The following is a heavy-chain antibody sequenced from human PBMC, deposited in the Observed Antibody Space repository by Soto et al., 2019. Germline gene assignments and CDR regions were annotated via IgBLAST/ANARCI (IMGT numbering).Heavy chain of an antibody. J-gene: IGHJ4*02. Sequence: PGGSLRLSCTASGVTFGDYALSWVRQAPGKGLEWVGFIRSKAYGGTTEYAASVKGRFTISRDDSKSIAYLQMTSLKTEDTAVYYCTRVTAMVSGSRFDYWGQGTLVTVSS. CDR1: GVTFGDYA. D-gene: IGHD5-18*01. V-gene: IGHV3-49*04. CDR2: IRSKAYGGTT. CDR3: TRVTAMVSGSRFDY.